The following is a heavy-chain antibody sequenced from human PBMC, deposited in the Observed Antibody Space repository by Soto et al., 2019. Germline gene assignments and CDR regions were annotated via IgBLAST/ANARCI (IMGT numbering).Heavy chain of an antibody. V-gene: IGHV1-69*01. J-gene: IGHJ6*02. Sequence: QVQLVQSGAEVKKPGSSVKVSCKASGGTFSSYAISWVRQAPGQGLEWMGGIIPISDTTNYAQKFQGRVTITADESTSTAYMELSSLRSEDTAVYYCARSQGSSTSLEIYYYYDYGMDGWGQGTTVTVSS. D-gene: IGHD2-2*01. CDR3: ARSQGSSTSLEIYYYYDYGMDG. CDR1: GGTFSSYA. CDR2: IIPISDTT.